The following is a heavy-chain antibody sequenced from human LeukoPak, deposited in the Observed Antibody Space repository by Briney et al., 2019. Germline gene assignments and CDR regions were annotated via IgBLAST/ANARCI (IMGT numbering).Heavy chain of an antibody. CDR3: AKDPVPRGFGELFFDY. Sequence: GGSLRLSCAASGFTFSSYAMSWVHQAPGKGLEWVSAISGSGGSTYYADSVKGRFTISRDNSRNTLYLQMNSLRAEDTAVYYCAKDPVPRGFGELFFDYWGQGALVTVSS. CDR2: ISGSGGST. CDR1: GFTFSSYA. J-gene: IGHJ4*02. V-gene: IGHV3-23*01. D-gene: IGHD3-10*01.